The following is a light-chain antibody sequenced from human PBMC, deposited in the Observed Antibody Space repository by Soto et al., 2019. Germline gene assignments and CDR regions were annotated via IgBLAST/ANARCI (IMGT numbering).Light chain of an antibody. V-gene: IGKV3-20*01. CDR2: GAS. CDR3: QQYGRLMWT. Sequence: EIVLTQSPGTLSLSPGERATLSCRVSQSVSSSNLAWYQQKPGQAPRLLIYGASSRATGIPDRFSGSGSGTDFTLTISRLEPEDFAVYYCQQYGRLMWTFGQGTKVEIK. J-gene: IGKJ1*01. CDR1: QSVSSSN.